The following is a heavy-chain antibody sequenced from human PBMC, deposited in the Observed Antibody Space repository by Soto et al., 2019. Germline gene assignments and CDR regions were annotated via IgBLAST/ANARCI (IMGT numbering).Heavy chain of an antibody. CDR3: ARGFGYSSSWYRKAFDY. J-gene: IGHJ4*02. CDR1: GYTFTSYA. D-gene: IGHD6-13*01. CDR2: INAGNGNT. Sequence: ASVKVSCKASGYTFTSYAMHWVRQAPGQRLEWMGWINAGNGNTKYSQKFQGRVTITRDTSASTAYMELCSLRAEDTAVYDCARGFGYSSSWYRKAFDYWGQGTLVTVSS. V-gene: IGHV1-3*01.